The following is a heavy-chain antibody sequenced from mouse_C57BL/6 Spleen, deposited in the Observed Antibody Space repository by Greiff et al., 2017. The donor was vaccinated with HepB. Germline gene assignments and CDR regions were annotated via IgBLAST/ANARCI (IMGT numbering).Heavy chain of an antibody. Sequence: QVQLQQPGAELVMPGASVKLSCKASGYTFTSYWMHWVKQRPGQGLEWIGEIDPSDSYTNYNQKFKGKSTLTVDKSSSTAYMQLSSLASEASAVYYCARSVDGRSAWFAYWGQGTLVTVSA. CDR2: IDPSDSYT. D-gene: IGHD1-1*01. V-gene: IGHV1-69*01. CDR1: GYTFTSYW. CDR3: ARSVDGRSAWFAY. J-gene: IGHJ3*01.